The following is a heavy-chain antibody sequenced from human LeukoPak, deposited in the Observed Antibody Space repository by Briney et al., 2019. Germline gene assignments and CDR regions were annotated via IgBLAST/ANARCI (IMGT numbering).Heavy chain of an antibody. D-gene: IGHD3-22*01. Sequence: PSETLSLTCAVYGGSFSGYYWSWIRQPPGKGLEWIGEINHSGSTNYNPSLKSRVTISVDTSKNQFSLKLSSVAAAGTAVYYCARSRITMIVVVRGLAFDIWGQGTMVTVSS. CDR3: ARSRITMIVVVRGLAFDI. J-gene: IGHJ3*02. V-gene: IGHV4-34*01. CDR2: INHSGST. CDR1: GGSFSGYY.